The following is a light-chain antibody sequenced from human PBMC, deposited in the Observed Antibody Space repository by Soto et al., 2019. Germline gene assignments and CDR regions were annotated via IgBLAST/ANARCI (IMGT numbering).Light chain of an antibody. J-gene: IGLJ1*01. Sequence: QSALTQPASGSGSPGQSITISCTGTSSDVGSYNLVSWYHQHPGNAPKLMIYEGSKRPSGISDRFSGSKSGNTAFLTISGLQAEDEADYFCCSYAGASPYVFGSGTKVTVL. CDR3: CSYAGASPYV. CDR2: EGS. CDR1: SSDVGSYNL. V-gene: IGLV2-23*01.